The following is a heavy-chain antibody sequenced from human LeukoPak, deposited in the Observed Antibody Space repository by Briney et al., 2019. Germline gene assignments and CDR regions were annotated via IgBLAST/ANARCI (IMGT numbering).Heavy chain of an antibody. D-gene: IGHD3-3*01. CDR1: GGSFSGYY. Sequence: SETLSLTCAVYGGSFSGYYWSWIRQPPGKGLEWIGEINHSGSTNYNPSLKSRVTISVDTSKNQFSLKLSSVTAADTAVYYCASGNYDFWSGYYNQYYFDYWGQGTLVTVSS. V-gene: IGHV4-34*01. J-gene: IGHJ4*02. CDR2: INHSGST. CDR3: ASGNYDFWSGYYNQYYFDY.